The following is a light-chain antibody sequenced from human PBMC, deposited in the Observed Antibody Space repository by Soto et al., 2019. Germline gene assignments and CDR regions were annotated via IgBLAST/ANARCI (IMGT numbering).Light chain of an antibody. CDR3: QSYDSSLSGYV. Sequence: QSVLTQPPSVSEAPGQRVTISCTGSISNIGAGYEAHWYQQVPGTAPKLLIYENNNRPSGVPDRFSGSKSGTSASLAITGLQAEYEAEYYCQSYDSSLSGYVFGTGTRSPS. J-gene: IGLJ1*01. CDR2: ENN. CDR1: ISNIGAGYE. V-gene: IGLV1-40*01.